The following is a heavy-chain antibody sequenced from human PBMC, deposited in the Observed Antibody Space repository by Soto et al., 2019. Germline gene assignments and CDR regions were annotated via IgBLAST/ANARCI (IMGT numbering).Heavy chain of an antibody. J-gene: IGHJ5*02. Sequence: EVQLVESGGGLVQPGGSLRLSCAASGFTFSSYSMNWVRQAPGKGLEWVSYISSSSTIYYADSVMGRFTISRDNAKNSLYLQMNSLRDEDTAVYYCARESRFLEWLSLNWFDPWGQGTLVTVSS. V-gene: IGHV3-48*02. D-gene: IGHD3-3*01. CDR1: GFTFSSYS. CDR3: ARESRFLEWLSLNWFDP. CDR2: ISSSSTI.